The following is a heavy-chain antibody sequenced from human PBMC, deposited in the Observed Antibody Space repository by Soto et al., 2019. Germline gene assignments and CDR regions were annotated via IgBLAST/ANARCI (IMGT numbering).Heavy chain of an antibody. CDR1: AFTFSTYD. D-gene: IGHD3-22*01. CDR3: AGAFGFYDTYGYYGAFYYYGMDV. Sequence: EVQLVESGGGLVQPGGSLKLSCAASAFTFSTYDMNWVRQAPGKGLEWVSYISSSGATIYYADSVQGRFTISRANAKNLLFLEMHSLRDEATVVYYCAGAFGFYDTYGYYGAFYYYGMDVWGQGTTVTVSS. V-gene: IGHV3-48*02. CDR2: ISSSGATI. J-gene: IGHJ6*02.